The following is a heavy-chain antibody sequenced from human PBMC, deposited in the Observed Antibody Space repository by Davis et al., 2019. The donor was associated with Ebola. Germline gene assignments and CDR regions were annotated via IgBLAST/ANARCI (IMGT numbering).Heavy chain of an antibody. J-gene: IGHJ4*02. V-gene: IGHV3-30*04. Sequence: GESLKISCAASGFTFSNYAMHWVRRAPDKGLEWVAVISWDGNNKYYADSVKGRFTISRDNSKNTLHLQMNNLRAEDTAVFYCARSADSSGYFPQYWGQGTLVTVSS. D-gene: IGHD3-22*01. CDR3: ARSADSSGYFPQY. CDR2: ISWDGNNK. CDR1: GFTFSNYA.